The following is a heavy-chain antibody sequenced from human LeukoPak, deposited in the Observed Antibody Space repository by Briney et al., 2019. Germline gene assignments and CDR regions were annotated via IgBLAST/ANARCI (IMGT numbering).Heavy chain of an antibody. V-gene: IGHV1-69*13. CDR1: GGTFSSYG. CDR3: ARDGLVGAKDYYYYMDV. Sequence: ASVKVSCKASGGTFSSYGISWVRQAPGQGLEWMGGIIPIFGTPDYAQKFQGRVTISADESTSTAYMELSRLRSEDTAVYYCARDGLVGAKDYYYYMDVWGKGTTVTVSS. CDR2: IIPIFGTP. D-gene: IGHD1-26*01. J-gene: IGHJ6*03.